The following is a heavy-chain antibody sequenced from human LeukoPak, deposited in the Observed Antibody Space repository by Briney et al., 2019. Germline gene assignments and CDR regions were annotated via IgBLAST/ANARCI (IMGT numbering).Heavy chain of an antibody. J-gene: IGHJ5*02. Sequence: PGRSLRLSCAASGFTFSSYGMHWVRQAPGKGLERVAVIWYDGSNKYYADSVKGRFTISRDNSKNTLYLQMNSLRAEDTAVYYCARDSVRLREPWGQGTLVTVSS. V-gene: IGHV3-33*01. D-gene: IGHD5-12*01. CDR1: GFTFSSYG. CDR2: IWYDGSNK. CDR3: ARDSVRLREP.